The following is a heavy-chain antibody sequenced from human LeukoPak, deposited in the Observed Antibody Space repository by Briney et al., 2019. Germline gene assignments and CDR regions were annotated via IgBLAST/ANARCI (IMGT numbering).Heavy chain of an antibody. CDR2: INPNSGGT. CDR3: ARGPDVLTGYYGDY. CDR1: GYTFTGYY. Sequence: ASVKVSCRASGYTFTGYYIHWVRQAPGQGLEWMGWINPNSGGTNFAQKFQGWVTMTRDTSTTTAYMELTRLRSDDTAVYYCARGPDVLTGYYGDYWGQGTPVTVSS. V-gene: IGHV1-2*04. D-gene: IGHD3-9*01. J-gene: IGHJ4*02.